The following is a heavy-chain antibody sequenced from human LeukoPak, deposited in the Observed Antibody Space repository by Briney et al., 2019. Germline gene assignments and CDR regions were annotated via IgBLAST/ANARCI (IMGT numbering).Heavy chain of an antibody. J-gene: IGHJ6*02. D-gene: IGHD2-2*01. CDR3: ARIELGYCSSTSCYWGYYYYGMDV. CDR2: INPNSGGT. V-gene: IGHV1-2*02. Sequence: ASVKVSCKASGYTFTGYYMHWVRQAPGQGLEWMGWINPNSGGTNYAQKFQGRVTMTRDTSISTAYMELRSLRSDDAAVYYCARIELGYCSSTSCYWGYYYYGMDVWGQGTTVTVSS. CDR1: GYTFTGYY.